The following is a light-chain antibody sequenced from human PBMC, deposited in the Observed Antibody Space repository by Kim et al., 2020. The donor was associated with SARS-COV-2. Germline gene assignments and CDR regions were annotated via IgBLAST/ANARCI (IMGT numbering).Light chain of an antibody. V-gene: IGKV1-6*01. CDR1: RDISTE. CDR3: LQDYNYPRT. J-gene: IGKJ5*01. CDR2: GAS. Sequence: AIHLTQSPSSLSASVGDRVSITCRASRDISTELGWSLQKPGKAPKLLISGASTLQSGVPSRFSGSGFGTDFTLTISSLQPEDFATYYCLQDYNYPRTFGQGTRLEIK.